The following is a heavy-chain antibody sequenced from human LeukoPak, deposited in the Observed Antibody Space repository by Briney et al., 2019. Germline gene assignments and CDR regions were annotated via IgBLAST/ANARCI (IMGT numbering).Heavy chain of an antibody. CDR3: ARDGYYDSSGYPNDS. Sequence: ASVKVSCKASGYTFTGYHIHWVRQAPGQGLEWMGRINPNSGDTNYAQKFQGRVTMTTDTSTSTAYMELRSLRSDDTAVYYCARDGYYDSSGYPNDSWGQGTLVTVSS. CDR2: INPNSGDT. CDR1: GYTFTGYH. J-gene: IGHJ4*02. D-gene: IGHD3-22*01. V-gene: IGHV1-2*06.